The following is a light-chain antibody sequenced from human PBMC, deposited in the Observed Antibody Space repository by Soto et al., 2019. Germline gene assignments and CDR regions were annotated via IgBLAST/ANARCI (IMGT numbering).Light chain of an antibody. V-gene: IGKV3-15*01. J-gene: IGKJ1*01. CDR2: GAS. CDR1: ETVATN. Sequence: VMTQSPATLSVSPGERATLSCWASETVATNLAWYQQKPGQAPRLLISGASTRAAGISDRFRGSGSGTEFTLTISSLRSEDSAIYYCHQYGSSRTFGQGTKVDIK. CDR3: HQYGSSRT.